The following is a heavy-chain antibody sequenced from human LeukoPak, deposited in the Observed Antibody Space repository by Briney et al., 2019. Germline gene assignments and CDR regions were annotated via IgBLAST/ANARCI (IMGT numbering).Heavy chain of an antibody. CDR1: GFTFSSYT. CDR3: AKDQDYGDYVFDY. CDR2: ISGSGGST. J-gene: IGHJ4*02. Sequence: GGSLRLSCAASGFTFSSYTMSWVRQAPGKGLEWVSAISGSGGSTYYADSVKGRFTISRDNSKNTLYLQMNSLRAEDTAVYYCAKDQDYGDYVFDYWGQGTLVTVSS. V-gene: IGHV3-23*01. D-gene: IGHD4-17*01.